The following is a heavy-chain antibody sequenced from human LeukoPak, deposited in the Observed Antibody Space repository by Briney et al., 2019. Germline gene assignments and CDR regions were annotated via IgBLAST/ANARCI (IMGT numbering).Heavy chain of an antibody. CDR3: CSRAYYYYISEYDWFDP. D-gene: IGHD3-22*01. CDR2: INPSGGST. V-gene: IGHV1-46*03. J-gene: IGHJ5*02. Sequence: GASVKVSCKAFRYTLTRYQMHWVRQAPGQGLEWMGIINPSGGSTTYAQKFQGRVTMTRDTSTSTVNMELSSLRSEDTAVSCCCSRAYYYYISEYDWFDPWGQGTLVTVSS. CDR1: RYTLTRYQ.